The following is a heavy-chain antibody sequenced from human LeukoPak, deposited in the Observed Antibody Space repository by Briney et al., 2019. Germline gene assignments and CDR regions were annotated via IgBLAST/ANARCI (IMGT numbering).Heavy chain of an antibody. CDR1: GGSFSGYY. D-gene: IGHD6-13*01. Sequence: SETLSLTCAVYGGSFSGYYWSWIRQPPGKGLEWIGEINHSGSTNYSPSLKSRVTISVDTSKNQFSLKLSSVTAADTAVYYCARERVPRGAAAGTRWFDPWGRGTLVTVSS. CDR2: INHSGST. J-gene: IGHJ5*02. V-gene: IGHV4-34*01. CDR3: ARERVPRGAAAGTRWFDP.